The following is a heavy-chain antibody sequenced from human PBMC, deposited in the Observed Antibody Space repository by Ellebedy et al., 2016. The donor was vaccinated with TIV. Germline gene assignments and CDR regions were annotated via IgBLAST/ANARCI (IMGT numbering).Heavy chain of an antibody. CDR1: GFTFSNYA. D-gene: IGHD6-13*01. V-gene: IGHV3-23*01. CDR3: AGDPSSGNNWYYYLNY. Sequence: GESLKISXAASGFTFSNYAMSWVRQAPGKGLEWVSGINNSGGSTYYADSVKGRFTISRDNAKNSLYLQMNSLRDEDTAVYYCAGDPSSGNNWYYYLNYWGQGTLVTVSS. CDR2: INNSGGST. J-gene: IGHJ4*02.